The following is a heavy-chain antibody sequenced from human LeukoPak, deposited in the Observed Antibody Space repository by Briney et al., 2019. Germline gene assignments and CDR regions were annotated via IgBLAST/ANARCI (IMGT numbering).Heavy chain of an antibody. CDR2: IYSGTI. J-gene: IGHJ4*02. Sequence: GGSLRLSCTVSGFTVSSNSMSWVRQAPGKGLEWVSFIYSGTIHYSDSVEGRFTISRDNSKNTLYLQMNSLRAEDTAVYYCARRAGAYSHPYDYWGQGTLVTVSS. D-gene: IGHD4/OR15-4a*01. CDR3: ARRAGAYSHPYDY. V-gene: IGHV3-53*01. CDR1: GFTVSSNS.